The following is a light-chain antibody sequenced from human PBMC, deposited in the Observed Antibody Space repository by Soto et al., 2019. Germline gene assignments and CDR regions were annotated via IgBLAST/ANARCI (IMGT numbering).Light chain of an antibody. V-gene: IGKV3-20*01. CDR2: GAS. Sequence: EIVLTQSPATLSLSPGESATLSCRASQSVSSDYLAWYQQKPDQAPRLLIYGASSRATGIPDRFSGSGSGAVFTLTISRLEPEDFAVYYCQQYGSSPWTFGQGTKVDI. J-gene: IGKJ1*01. CDR1: QSVSSDY. CDR3: QQYGSSPWT.